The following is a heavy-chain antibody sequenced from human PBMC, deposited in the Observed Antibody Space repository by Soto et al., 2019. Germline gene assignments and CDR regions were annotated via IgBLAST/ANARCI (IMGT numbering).Heavy chain of an antibody. Sequence: SVKVSCKASGGTFSSYAISWVRQAPGQGLECMGGIIPIFGTANYAQKFQGRVAITAXXXXSXXXMXLXXLRSEDTAVYYCARDKVEMATIRAFDIWGQGTMVTVSS. D-gene: IGHD5-12*01. CDR1: GGTFSSYA. V-gene: IGHV1-69*13. CDR3: ARDKVEMATIRAFDI. CDR2: IIPIFGTA. J-gene: IGHJ3*02.